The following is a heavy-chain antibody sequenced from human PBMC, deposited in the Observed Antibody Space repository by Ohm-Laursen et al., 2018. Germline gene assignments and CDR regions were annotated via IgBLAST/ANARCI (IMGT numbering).Heavy chain of an antibody. J-gene: IGHJ3*01. CDR1: GFTFADYW. V-gene: IGHV3-7*01. CDR3: ARPKSRRALDV. D-gene: IGHD2-2*01. Sequence: SLSLSCAASGFTFADYWMNWVRRAPGKGPEWVANIKQDGSEKNYVDSVKGRFTITRDNANNSLYLQMNSLRVEDTAVYYCARPKSRRALDVWGQGTMVTVSS. CDR2: IKQDGSEK.